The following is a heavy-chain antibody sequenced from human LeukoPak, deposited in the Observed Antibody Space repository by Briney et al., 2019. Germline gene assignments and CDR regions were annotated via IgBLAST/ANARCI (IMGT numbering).Heavy chain of an antibody. CDR2: INPNSGDT. Sequence: ASVKVSCRASGYTFTAYYIHWVRQAPGQGLEWMGWINPNSGDTNLPQRFQGRVTMTRDTSIITAYVELSSLTSDDTGMYYCARGPTLGLDIWGQGTLVTVSS. CDR1: GYTFTAYY. V-gene: IGHV1-2*02. J-gene: IGHJ3*02. CDR3: ARGPTLGLDI.